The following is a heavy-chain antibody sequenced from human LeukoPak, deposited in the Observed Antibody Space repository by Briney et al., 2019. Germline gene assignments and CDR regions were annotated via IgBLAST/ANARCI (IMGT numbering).Heavy chain of an antibody. J-gene: IGHJ3*02. D-gene: IGHD3-10*01. CDR2: INHSGST. CDR1: GGSFSGYY. CDR3: ARGRPYYYGSGSYPYAFDI. Sequence: PSETLSLTCAVYGGSFSGYYWSWIRQPPGKGLEWIGEINHSGSTNYNPSLKSRVTISVDTSKNQFSLKLSSVTAADTAVYYCARGRPYYYGSGSYPYAFDIWGQGTMVTVPS. V-gene: IGHV4-34*01.